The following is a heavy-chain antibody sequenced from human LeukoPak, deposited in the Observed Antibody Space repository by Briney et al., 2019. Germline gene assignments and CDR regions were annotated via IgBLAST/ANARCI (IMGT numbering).Heavy chain of an antibody. J-gene: IGHJ5*02. D-gene: IGHD3-10*01. Sequence: PSETLSLTRSVSGDSIRSSSYHWGWIRQPPGKGLEWIGSIYYSGSTYNNRSLKRRLTISIDTSKNQFSLRLSSVTAADTAVYYCTREVEGYSYASGRFLHFDPWGQGTLVTVSS. V-gene: IGHV4-39*07. CDR2: IYYSGST. CDR3: TREVEGYSYASGRFLHFDP. CDR1: GDSIRSSSYH.